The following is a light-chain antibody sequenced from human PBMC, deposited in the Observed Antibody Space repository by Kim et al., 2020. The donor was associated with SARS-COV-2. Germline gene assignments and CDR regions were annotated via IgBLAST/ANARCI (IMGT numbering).Light chain of an antibody. V-gene: IGLV3-19*01. CDR3: NFRDSSGNLV. Sequence: SSELTQDPAVSVALGQTVRITCQGDSLRSYYASWYQQKPGLAPVLVIYGKNNRPSGIPDRFSGSSSGNTASLTITGAQAEDEADYYCNFRDSSGNLVFGG. J-gene: IGLJ3*02. CDR1: SLRSYY. CDR2: GKN.